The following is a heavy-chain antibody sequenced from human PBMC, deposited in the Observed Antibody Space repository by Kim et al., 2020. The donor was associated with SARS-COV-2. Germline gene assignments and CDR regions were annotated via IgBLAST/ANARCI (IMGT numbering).Heavy chain of an antibody. Sequence: ASVKVSCKASGYTFTSYDINWVRQATGQGLEWMGWMNPNSGNTGYAQKFQGRVTMTRNTSISTAYMELSSLRSEDTAVYYCASKSGPNYYYYGMDVWGQGTTVTVSS. J-gene: IGHJ6*02. V-gene: IGHV1-8*01. D-gene: IGHD3-3*01. CDR2: MNPNSGNT. CDR3: ASKSGPNYYYYGMDV. CDR1: GYTFTSYD.